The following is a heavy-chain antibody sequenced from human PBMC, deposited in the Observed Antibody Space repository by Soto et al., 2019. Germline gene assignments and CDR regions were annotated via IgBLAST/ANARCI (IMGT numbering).Heavy chain of an antibody. CDR2: ISWNSGSI. D-gene: IGHD3-10*01. CDR1: GFTFDDYA. J-gene: IGHJ6*02. V-gene: IGHV3-9*01. CDR3: GKDSGRGGGDYYYYGMDV. Sequence: EVQLVESGGGLVQPGRSLRLSCAASGFTFDDYAMHWVRQAPGKGLEWVSGISWNSGSIGYADSVKGRFTISRDNAKNSLYLEMNSLRAEDKAFYYCGKDSGRGGGDYYYYGMDVWGQGTTVTVSS.